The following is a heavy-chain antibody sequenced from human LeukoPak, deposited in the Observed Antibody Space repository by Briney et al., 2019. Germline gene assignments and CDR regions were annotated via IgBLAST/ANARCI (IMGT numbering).Heavy chain of an antibody. Sequence: GSLRLSCAASGYTFSSYAMSWVRQAPGKGLEWVSAISGSGGSTYYADSVKGRFTISRDNSKNTLYLQMNSLRAEDTAVCYCAKVVGATLDYWGQGTLVTVSS. J-gene: IGHJ4*02. CDR1: GYTFSSYA. V-gene: IGHV3-23*01. D-gene: IGHD1-26*01. CDR2: ISGSGGST. CDR3: AKVVGATLDY.